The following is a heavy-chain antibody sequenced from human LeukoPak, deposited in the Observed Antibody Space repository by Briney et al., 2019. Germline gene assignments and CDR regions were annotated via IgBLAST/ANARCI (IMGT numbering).Heavy chain of an antibody. Sequence: SETLSLTCTVSGYSISSGYYWGWIRQPPGKGLEWIGSIYHSGSTYYNPSLKSRVTISADTSKNQFSLKLSSVTAADTAVYYCAREYSSSQTNYYYYYYMDVWGKGTTVTVSS. CDR3: AREYSSSQTNYYYYYYMDV. V-gene: IGHV4-38-2*02. CDR1: GYSISSGYY. D-gene: IGHD6-13*01. CDR2: IYHSGST. J-gene: IGHJ6*03.